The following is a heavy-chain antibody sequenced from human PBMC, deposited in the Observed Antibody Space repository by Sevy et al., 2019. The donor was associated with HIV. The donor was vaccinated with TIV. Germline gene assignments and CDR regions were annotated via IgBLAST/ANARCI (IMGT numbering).Heavy chain of an antibody. D-gene: IGHD4-17*01. CDR3: ARASSTVTTHFDY. J-gene: IGHJ4*02. Sequence: GGSLRLSCAASGFTVSSNYMSWVRQAPGKGLEWVSVIYSGGSTYYADSVKGRFTISRDNSKNTLYLQMNSLRAEVTAVYYCARASSTVTTHFDYWGQGTLVTVSS. CDR2: IYSGGST. CDR1: GFTVSSNY. V-gene: IGHV3-53*01.